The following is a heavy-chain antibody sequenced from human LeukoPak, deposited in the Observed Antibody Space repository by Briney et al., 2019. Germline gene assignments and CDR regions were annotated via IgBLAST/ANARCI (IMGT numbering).Heavy chain of an antibody. CDR1: GFTFSRYW. CDR2: ITKSGDQT. V-gene: IGHV3-23*01. D-gene: IGHD5-24*01. Sequence: GGSLRLSCAASGFTFSRYWMSWVRQAPGKGLEWVSTITKSGDQTYYADSVRGLFTISRDNSKNTLYLQMNSLRAEDTAVYHCVKSAGKDGYRDVFDIWGQGTVVTVSS. J-gene: IGHJ3*02. CDR3: VKSAGKDGYRDVFDI.